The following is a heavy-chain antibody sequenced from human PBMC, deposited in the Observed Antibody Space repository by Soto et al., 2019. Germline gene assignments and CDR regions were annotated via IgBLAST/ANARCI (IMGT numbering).Heavy chain of an antibody. CDR2: ISSGSTYI. CDR1: GFTFSSYS. J-gene: IGHJ6*02. D-gene: IGHD3-10*01. CDR3: ARVGDYYGSGSYYGPGYYYGMDV. V-gene: IGHV3-21*01. Sequence: PGGSLRLSCAASGFTFSSYSMNWVRQAPGKGLEWVSSISSGSTYIYYADSVKGRFTISRDNAKNSLYLQMNSLRAEDTAVYYCARVGDYYGSGSYYGPGYYYGMDVWGQGTTVTVSS.